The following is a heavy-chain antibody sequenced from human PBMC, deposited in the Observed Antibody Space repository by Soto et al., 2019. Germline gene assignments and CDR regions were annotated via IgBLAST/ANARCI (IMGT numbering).Heavy chain of an antibody. CDR2: IIPIFGTA. V-gene: IGHV1-69*13. CDR1: GGTFSSYA. Sequence: SVKVSCKASGGTFSSYAISWVRQAPGQGLEWMGGIIPIFGTANYAQKFQGRVTITADESTSTAYMELSSLRSEDTAVYYCARDGGGEGWFDPWGQGTLVTVSS. J-gene: IGHJ5*02. D-gene: IGHD2-21*01. CDR3: ARDGGGEGWFDP.